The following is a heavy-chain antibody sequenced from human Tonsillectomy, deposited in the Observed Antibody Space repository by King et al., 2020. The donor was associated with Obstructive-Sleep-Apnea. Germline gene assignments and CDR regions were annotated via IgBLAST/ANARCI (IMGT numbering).Heavy chain of an antibody. Sequence: VQLVESGGGLVQPGGSLRLSCVASGFTFSSYSITLVRQAPGKGLEWVSYISSSGSTVSYADTVKGRFTISRDNARNSLYLQMNSLRAEEASVYYCSREIELWFGDYWGQGTLVTVSS. CDR3: SREIELWFGDY. CDR2: ISSSGSTV. D-gene: IGHD3-10*01. J-gene: IGHJ4*02. V-gene: IGHV3-48*04. CDR1: GFTFSSYS.